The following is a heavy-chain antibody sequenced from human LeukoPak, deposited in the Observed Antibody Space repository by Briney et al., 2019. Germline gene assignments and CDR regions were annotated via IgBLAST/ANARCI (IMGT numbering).Heavy chain of an antibody. CDR2: IWYDGSNK. D-gene: IGHD1-26*01. CDR3: ARDPGIVGATLSFDY. CDR1: GLTFSSYG. Sequence: GGSLRLSCAASGLTFSSYGMHWVRQAPGKGLEWVAVIWYDGSNKYYADSVKGRFTISRDNSKNTLYLQMNSLRAEDTAVYYCARDPGIVGATLSFDYWGQGTLVTVSS. V-gene: IGHV3-33*08. J-gene: IGHJ4*02.